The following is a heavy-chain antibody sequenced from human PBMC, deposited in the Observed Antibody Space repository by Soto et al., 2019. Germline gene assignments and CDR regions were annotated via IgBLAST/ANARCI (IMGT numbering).Heavy chain of an antibody. J-gene: IGHJ4*02. Sequence: QVQLQESGPGLVKPSETLSLICTVSGGSVTPYKWTWIRQSPGRGLEWIAYMYSSGSSSYNPSLKSRVIMSIDTSRNQFSLKLNSATAADTAVYYCAREWSAFDYWGQGIVVTVSS. CDR2: MYSSGSS. CDR1: GGSVTPYK. D-gene: IGHD2-15*01. V-gene: IGHV4-59*02. CDR3: AREWSAFDY.